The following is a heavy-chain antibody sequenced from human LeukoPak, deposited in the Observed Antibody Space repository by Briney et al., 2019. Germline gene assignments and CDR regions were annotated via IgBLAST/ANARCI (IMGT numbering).Heavy chain of an antibody. J-gene: IGHJ4*02. CDR3: ARIDYYDSSVPPDDY. D-gene: IGHD3-22*01. CDR1: GGSISSGYY. Sequence: SETLSLTCTVSGGSISSGYYWGWIRQPPGKGLEWIGSIYHSGSTYYNPSLKSRVTISVDTSKNQFSLKLSSVTAADTAVYYCARIDYYDSSVPPDDYWGQGTLVTVSS. V-gene: IGHV4-38-2*02. CDR2: IYHSGST.